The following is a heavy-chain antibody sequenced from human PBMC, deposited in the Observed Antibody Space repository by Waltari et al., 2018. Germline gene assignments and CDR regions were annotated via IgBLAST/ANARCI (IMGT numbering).Heavy chain of an antibody. CDR1: GGSISSYY. Sequence: QVQLQESGPGLAKPSETLFRTCTVSGGSISSYYGIWIRQPPGKGLEWIGYIYYSGSTNYNPSLKSRVTISVDTSKNQFSLKLSSVTAADTAVYYCARAPGDGYKMEAFDYWGQGTLVTVSS. V-gene: IGHV4-59*01. CDR2: IYYSGST. J-gene: IGHJ4*02. D-gene: IGHD5-12*01. CDR3: ARAPGDGYKMEAFDY.